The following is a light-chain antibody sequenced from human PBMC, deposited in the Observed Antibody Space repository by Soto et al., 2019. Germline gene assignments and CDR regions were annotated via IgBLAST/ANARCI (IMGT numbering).Light chain of an antibody. V-gene: IGKV1-39*01. J-gene: IGKJ2*01. CDR2: SAS. Sequence: IQMTHSPYSLSASLVYSVTITFRASQNIRTYLNWYQQKPGRAPKLLIHSASALPSGVPSRFSGSGSGTEFTLTMSGLQPEDFASYYCQQGHSTPYTFGQGTKVDIK. CDR3: QQGHSTPYT. CDR1: QNIRTY.